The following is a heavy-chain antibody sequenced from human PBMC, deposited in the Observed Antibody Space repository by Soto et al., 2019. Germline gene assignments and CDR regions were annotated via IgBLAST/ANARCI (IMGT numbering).Heavy chain of an antibody. Sequence: ASVKVSCKASGYTFTSYGISWVRQAPGQGLEWMGWISAYNGNTNYAQKLQGRVTMTTDTSTSTAYMELRSLRSDDTAVYYCAREIGGSGSYYSFVYWGQGTLVTVSS. J-gene: IGHJ4*02. V-gene: IGHV1-18*04. D-gene: IGHD3-10*01. CDR2: ISAYNGNT. CDR3: AREIGGSGSYYSFVY. CDR1: GYTFTSYG.